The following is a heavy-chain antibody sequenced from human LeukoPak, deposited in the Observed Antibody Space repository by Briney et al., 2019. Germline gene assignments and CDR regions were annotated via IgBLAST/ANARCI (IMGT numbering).Heavy chain of an antibody. D-gene: IGHD1-26*01. Sequence: GGSLRLSCAASGLTFSSYAMHWVRQAPGKGLEYISAISNNGGSTFYANSVKGRFTISRDTSNNTLYLQMGSLRADDMAVYYCVRVSGSYGYWGQGTLVTVSS. CDR3: VRVSGSYGY. CDR2: ISNNGGST. V-gene: IGHV3-64*01. J-gene: IGHJ4*02. CDR1: GLTFSSYA.